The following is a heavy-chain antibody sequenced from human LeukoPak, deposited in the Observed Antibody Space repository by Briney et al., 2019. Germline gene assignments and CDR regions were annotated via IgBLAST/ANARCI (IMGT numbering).Heavy chain of an antibody. D-gene: IGHD1-14*01. J-gene: IGHJ3*02. CDR2: ISATGGST. Sequence: GGSLRLSCAASGFTFSNYDMSWVRQAPGKGLEWVSAISATGGSTYYVDSVKGRFTISRDNSKNTIYLQINSLRAEETAVYYCAKEPRTAPDDAFDIWGQGAMVTVSS. V-gene: IGHV3-23*01. CDR1: GFTFSNYD. CDR3: AKEPRTAPDDAFDI.